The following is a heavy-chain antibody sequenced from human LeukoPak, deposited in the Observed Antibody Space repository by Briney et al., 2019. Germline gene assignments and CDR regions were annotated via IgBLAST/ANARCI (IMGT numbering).Heavy chain of an antibody. Sequence: GESLKISCKGSGYSFTRNWIGWVSQMPGKGLEWMGIIYPGDSDTRYSPSFQGQVTISADKSISTAYLQWSTLKASDTAMYYCARLYSGYDSYFDYWGQGTLVTVSS. CDR2: IYPGDSDT. V-gene: IGHV5-51*01. J-gene: IGHJ4*02. CDR3: ARLYSGYDSYFDY. D-gene: IGHD5-12*01. CDR1: GYSFTRNW.